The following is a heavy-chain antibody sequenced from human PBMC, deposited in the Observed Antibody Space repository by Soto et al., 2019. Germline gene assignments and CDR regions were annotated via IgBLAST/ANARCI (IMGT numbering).Heavy chain of an antibody. V-gene: IGHV3-64D*08. CDR1: GFTFSSYA. Sequence: GGSLRLSCSASGFTFSSYAMHWVRQAPGKGLEYVSAISSNGGSTYYADSVKGRFTISRDNSKNTLYLQMSSLRAEDTAVYYCVKRAHIVVVVADRDYYGMDVWGQGTTVTVSS. CDR2: ISSNGGST. J-gene: IGHJ6*02. CDR3: VKRAHIVVVVADRDYYGMDV. D-gene: IGHD2-15*01.